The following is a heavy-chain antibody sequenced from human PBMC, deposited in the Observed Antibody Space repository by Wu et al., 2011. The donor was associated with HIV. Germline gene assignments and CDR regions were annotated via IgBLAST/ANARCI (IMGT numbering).Heavy chain of an antibody. CDR1: GYTFTSYG. CDR3: ARSRYDSSAYNGNGYFDL. Sequence: QVQLVQSGAEVKKPGASVKVSCKASGYTFTSYGITWVRQAPGQGLEWMGWISAYNGDTNYAQKLQGRVTMTTDSSTSTAYMELRSLRSDDTAVYYCARSRYDSSAYNGNGYFDLWAVAPWSLSPQ. J-gene: IGHJ2*01. D-gene: IGHD3-22*01. V-gene: IGHV1-18*01. CDR2: ISAYNGDT.